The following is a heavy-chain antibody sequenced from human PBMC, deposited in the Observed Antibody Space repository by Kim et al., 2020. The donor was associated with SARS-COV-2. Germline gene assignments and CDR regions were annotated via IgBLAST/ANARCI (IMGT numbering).Heavy chain of an antibody. CDR2: T. J-gene: IGHJ4*02. D-gene: IGHD2-2*01. CDR3: AKEGQLLIPDY. V-gene: IGHV3-23*01. Sequence: TYYGGSVKGRFTISGDNSKNTLYLQMNSLRAEDTAVYYCAKEGQLLIPDYWGQGTLVTVSS.